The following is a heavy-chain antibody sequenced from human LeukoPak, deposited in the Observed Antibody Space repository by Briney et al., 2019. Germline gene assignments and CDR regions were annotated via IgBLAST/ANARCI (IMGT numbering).Heavy chain of an antibody. J-gene: IGHJ4*02. Sequence: ASVKASCKVSGKTLTELSMYWVRQAPGKGLDWLVRFDPEDGETIYGQKFQGRITLTEDTSTDTAYMELSSLRSEDTAVYYCTTDPTYYPDSSGYLVYWGQGTLVTVSS. CDR1: GKTLTELS. V-gene: IGHV1-24*01. CDR3: TTDPTYYPDSSGYLVY. CDR2: FDPEDGET. D-gene: IGHD3-22*01.